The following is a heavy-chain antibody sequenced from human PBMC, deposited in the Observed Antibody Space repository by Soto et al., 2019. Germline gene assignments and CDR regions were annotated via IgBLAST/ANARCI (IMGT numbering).Heavy chain of an antibody. J-gene: IGHJ3*02. D-gene: IGHD3-16*01. V-gene: IGHV4-59*01. CDR2: IYYSGST. CDR1: GCSISSSY. Sequence: PSETLSLYCPVTGCSISSSYWSWLRQPPGKGLEWIGYIYYSGSTNYNPSLKSRVIISVDTSKNRFSLKLSSVTAADTAVYYCARAPGGDAFDIWGRGTLVTVSS. CDR3: ARAPGGDAFDI.